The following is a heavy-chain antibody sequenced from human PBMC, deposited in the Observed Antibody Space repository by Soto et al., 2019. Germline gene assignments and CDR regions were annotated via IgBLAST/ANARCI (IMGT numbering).Heavy chain of an antibody. D-gene: IGHD2-8*01. CDR3: ARDMVYYYYYMDV. V-gene: IGHV3-53*04. CDR1: WFTVSSNY. CDR2: FYSVGSI. J-gene: IGHJ6*03. Sequence: GGSLRLSCAAPWFTVSSNYMSWVRQAPGKGLEWGSVFYSVGSIYYADSVKGRFTISRHNSKNTLYLQMNSLRAEDTAVYYCARDMVYYYYYMDVWGKGTTVTVSS.